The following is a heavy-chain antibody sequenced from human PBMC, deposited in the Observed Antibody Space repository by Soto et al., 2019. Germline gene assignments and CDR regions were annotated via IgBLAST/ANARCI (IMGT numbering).Heavy chain of an antibody. CDR2: ISSSSSYI. CDR3: ARGHSSSSPYYGMDA. Sequence: EVQLVESGGGLVKPGGSLRLSCAASGFTFSSYSMNWVRQAPGKGLEWVSSISSSSSYIYYADSLKGRFTISRDNAKNSLYLQMNSLRAEDTAVYYCARGHSSSSPYYGMDAWGQGTTVTVS. D-gene: IGHD6-6*01. CDR1: GFTFSSYS. J-gene: IGHJ6*02. V-gene: IGHV3-21*01.